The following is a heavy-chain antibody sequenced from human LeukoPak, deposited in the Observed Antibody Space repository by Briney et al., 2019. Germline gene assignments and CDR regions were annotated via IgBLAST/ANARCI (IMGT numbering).Heavy chain of an antibody. D-gene: IGHD3-22*01. CDR3: ARVGGYDSTGYYGSRHFDL. V-gene: IGHV1-2*02. J-gene: IGHJ2*01. CDR2: INPNSGGT. Sequence: GASVKVSCKASGYTFNDYYMHWVRQAPGQGLEWMGWINPNSGGTNSPQRFQDRVTMTRDTSISTAYMELSRLRSDDTAVYYCARVGGYDSTGYYGSRHFDLWGRGTLVTVSS. CDR1: GYTFNDYY.